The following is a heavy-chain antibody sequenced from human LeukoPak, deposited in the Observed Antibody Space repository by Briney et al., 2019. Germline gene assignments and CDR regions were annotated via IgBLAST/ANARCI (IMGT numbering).Heavy chain of an antibody. CDR1: GFTVSSNY. CDR2: LYSGGTS. Sequence: PGGSLRLSCAASGFTVSSNYMSRVRQAPGKGLEWVSVLYSGGTSYYANSVQDRFTISRDNSKNTLYLQMNSLSVEDTAVYYCARRDSSGYYYVLWGQGTLVTVSS. D-gene: IGHD3-22*01. CDR3: ARRDSSGYYYVL. J-gene: IGHJ4*02. V-gene: IGHV3-66*04.